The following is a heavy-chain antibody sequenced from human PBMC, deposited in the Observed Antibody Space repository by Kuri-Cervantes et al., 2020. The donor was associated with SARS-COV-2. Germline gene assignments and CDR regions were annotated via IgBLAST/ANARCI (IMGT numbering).Heavy chain of an antibody. J-gene: IGHJ5*02. CDR3: ARVGYDFWSGPNWFDP. V-gene: IGHV1-8*03. CDR1: VYTFTSYD. Sequence: ASVKVSCKASVYTFTSYDINWVRQDTGQGLEWMGWMNPNSGNTGYAQKFQGRVTITRNTSISTAYMELSSLRSEDTAVYYCARVGYDFWSGPNWFDPWGQGTLVTVSS. CDR2: MNPNSGNT. D-gene: IGHD3-3*01.